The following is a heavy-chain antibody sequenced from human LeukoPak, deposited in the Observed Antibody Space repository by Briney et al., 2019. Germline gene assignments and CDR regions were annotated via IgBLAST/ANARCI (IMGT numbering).Heavy chain of an antibody. CDR2: IYYSGST. Sequence: SQTLSLTCTVSGGSISSGGYYWSWIRQHPGKGLEWIGYIYYSGSTNYNPSLKSRVTISVDTSKNQFSLKLSSVTAADTAVYYCARGAAARYGGKRSWWRYFDYWGQGTLVTVSS. J-gene: IGHJ4*02. CDR3: ARGAAARYGGKRSWWRYFDY. CDR1: GGSISSGGYY. D-gene: IGHD4-23*01. V-gene: IGHV4-31*03.